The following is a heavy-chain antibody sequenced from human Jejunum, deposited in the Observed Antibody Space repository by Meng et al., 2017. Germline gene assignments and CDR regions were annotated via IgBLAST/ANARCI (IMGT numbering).Heavy chain of an antibody. CDR2: INPNSGGT. CDR1: GYTFSDNY. Sequence: QGQLGQSGAEVKKPGASVKVSCKASGYTFSDNYMHWVRQAPGQGLEWMAWINPNSGGTKYAQKFQGRVTMTRDTSISTAYMELSNLRSDDTAVYYCARSREWVNDYWGQGTLVTVSS. D-gene: IGHD2-8*01. V-gene: IGHV1-2*02. J-gene: IGHJ4*02. CDR3: ARSREWVNDY.